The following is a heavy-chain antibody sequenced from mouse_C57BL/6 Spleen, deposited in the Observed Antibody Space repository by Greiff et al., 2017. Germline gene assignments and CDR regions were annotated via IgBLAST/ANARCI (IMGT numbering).Heavy chain of an antibody. Sequence: QVQLQQSGAELVRPGTSVKVSCKASGYAFTNYLIEWVKQRPGQGLEWIGVINPGSGGTNYNEKFKGKATLTADKSSSTAYMQLSSLTSEDSAVYFCARRDDYAMDYWGQGTSVTVSS. CDR2: INPGSGGT. J-gene: IGHJ4*01. D-gene: IGHD3-3*01. CDR3: ARRDDYAMDY. V-gene: IGHV1-54*01. CDR1: GYAFTNYL.